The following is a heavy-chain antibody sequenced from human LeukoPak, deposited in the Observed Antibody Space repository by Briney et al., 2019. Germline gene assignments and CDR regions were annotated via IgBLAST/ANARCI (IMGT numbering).Heavy chain of an antibody. CDR1: GGSISSDY. J-gene: IGHJ4*02. V-gene: IGHV3-20*01. Sequence: ETLSLTCTVSGGSISSDYWSWVRQAPGKGLEWVSGINWNGGSTGYADSVKGRFTISRDNAKNSLYLQMNSLRAEDTALYHCARETDDSSGYSSTDYWGQGTLVTVSS. CDR3: ARETDDSSGYSSTDY. CDR2: INWNGGST. D-gene: IGHD3-22*01.